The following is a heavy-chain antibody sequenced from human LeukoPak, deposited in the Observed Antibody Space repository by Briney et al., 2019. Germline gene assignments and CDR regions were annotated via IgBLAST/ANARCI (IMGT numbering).Heavy chain of an antibody. CDR1: GFTFSSYE. Sequence: GGSLRLSCAASGFTFSSYEMNWVRQAPGKGLEWVSYISSSGSTIYYADSVKGRFTISRDNAKNSLYLQMNSLRAEDTAVYYCARDCSGGSCYSPAPGAFDIWGQGTMVTVST. CDR2: ISSSGSTI. V-gene: IGHV3-48*03. D-gene: IGHD2-15*01. J-gene: IGHJ3*02. CDR3: ARDCSGGSCYSPAPGAFDI.